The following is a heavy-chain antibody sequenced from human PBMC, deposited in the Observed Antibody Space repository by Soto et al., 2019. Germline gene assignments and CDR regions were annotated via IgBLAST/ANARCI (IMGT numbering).Heavy chain of an antibody. CDR1: GFTFSSHG. CDR3: ARDGYCSGGSCYSVPVFDY. CDR2: IWYDGSNK. Sequence: VQLVESGGGVVQPGRSLRLSCAASGFTFSSHGMHWVRQAPGKGLEWVAVIWYDGSNKYYADSVKGRFTISRDNSKNTLYLQMNSLRAEDTAVYYCARDGYCSGGSCYSVPVFDYWGQGTLVTVSS. V-gene: IGHV3-33*01. J-gene: IGHJ4*02. D-gene: IGHD2-15*01.